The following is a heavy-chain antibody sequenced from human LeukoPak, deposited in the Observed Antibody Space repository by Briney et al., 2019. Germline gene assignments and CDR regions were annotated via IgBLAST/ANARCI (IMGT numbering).Heavy chain of an antibody. CDR1: GGSISGYY. J-gene: IGHJ4*02. CDR3: AKMGTTTTQSTHLDY. V-gene: IGHV4-4*07. CDR2: IDTSGNT. Sequence: SETLSLTCTVSGGSISGYYWSWIRQPAGKGLEWIGRIDTSGNTNYNPSLKSRVTMSLDTSKNQFSLEVMSVTADDTAVYYCAKMGTTTTQSTHLDYWGQGTLVTVSS. D-gene: IGHD2-2*01.